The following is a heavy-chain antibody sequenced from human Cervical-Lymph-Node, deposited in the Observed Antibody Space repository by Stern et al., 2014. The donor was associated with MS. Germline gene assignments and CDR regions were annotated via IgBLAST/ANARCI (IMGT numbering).Heavy chain of an antibody. V-gene: IGHV1-69*01. CDR2: IIPFFGTG. D-gene: IGHD1-26*01. Sequence: VQLVESGPELKKPGSSVKVSCKASGGTFSSDAFSWERQAPGPGLEGMGGIIPFFGTGTNDKKSQGRVTITAVDSTRTAYMELSSLRSEDTAVYYCARAYRGAGYYYGMDVWGQGTTVTVSS. CDR3: ARAYRGAGYYYGMDV. J-gene: IGHJ6*02. CDR1: GGTFSSDA.